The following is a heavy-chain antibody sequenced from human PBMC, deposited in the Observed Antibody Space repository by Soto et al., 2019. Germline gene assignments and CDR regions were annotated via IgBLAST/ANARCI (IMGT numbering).Heavy chain of an antibody. J-gene: IGHJ3*02. CDR3: AREIHCSSTSCPGGI. CDR2: ISSSSSYI. V-gene: IGHV3-21*01. Sequence: GSLRLSCAAPGFTFSSYSMNWVRQAPGKGLEWVSSISSSSSYIYYADSVKGRFTISRDNAKNSLYLQMNSLRAEDTAVYYWAREIHCSSTSCPGGIWGQGTMVTVSS. D-gene: IGHD2-2*01. CDR1: GFTFSSYS.